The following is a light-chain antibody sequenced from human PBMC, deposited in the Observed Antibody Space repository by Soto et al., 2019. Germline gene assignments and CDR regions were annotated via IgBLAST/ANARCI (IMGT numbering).Light chain of an antibody. CDR1: LSVRNY. CDR3: QQSYSVPFT. CDR2: AAS. Sequence: DIPLTQSPSSLSASVGDRVTISCRASLSVRNYLSWYQWKPGKAPSLLIYAASSLHSGVPSRFSGSASGADFTLTINNLHPEDFATYYYQQSYSVPFTFGQGTRLQLK. V-gene: IGKV1-39*01. J-gene: IGKJ5*01.